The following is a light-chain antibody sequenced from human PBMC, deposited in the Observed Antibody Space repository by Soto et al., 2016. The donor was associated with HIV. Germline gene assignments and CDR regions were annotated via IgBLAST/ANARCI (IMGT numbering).Light chain of an antibody. Sequence: DIQMTQSPSTLSASVGDRVTITCRASQSISSWLAWYQQKPGKAPKLLIYKASTLESGVPPRFSGIGSGTAFTLTISSLQPDDFATFYXQQYNSFPLTFGGGTKGGDQT. CDR3: QQYNSFPLT. CDR1: QSISSW. CDR2: KAS. V-gene: IGKV1-5*03. J-gene: IGKJ4*01.